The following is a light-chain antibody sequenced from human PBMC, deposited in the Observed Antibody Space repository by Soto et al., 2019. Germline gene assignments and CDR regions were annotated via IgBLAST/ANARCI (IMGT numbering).Light chain of an antibody. CDR2: GAS. CDR1: QGINKL. CDR3: QQLNNFRFT. V-gene: IGKV1-9*01. Sequence: IQLTQSPSSLSASVGDRVTITCRASQGINKLLAWYQQRPGKAPKLVVYGASTLQSGVPSRFSGSGSGTDFTLTISSLQPEDFGTYYCQQLNNFRFTFGRGTKLDI. J-gene: IGKJ2*01.